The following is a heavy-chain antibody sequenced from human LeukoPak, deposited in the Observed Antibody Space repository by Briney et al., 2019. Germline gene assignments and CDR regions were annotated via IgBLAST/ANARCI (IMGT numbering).Heavy chain of an antibody. J-gene: IGHJ3*02. CDR3: ARDLITVTKGFDI. Sequence: PSETLSLTCTVSGDSFSSHYWTWIRQPPGKGLEWIGYISYRGSTNYNPSLKSRVTISIDTSKNQCSLKLSSVTAADTAVYYCARDLITVTKGFDIWGQGTMVSVSS. CDR1: GDSFSSHY. V-gene: IGHV4-59*11. CDR2: ISYRGST. D-gene: IGHD4-17*01.